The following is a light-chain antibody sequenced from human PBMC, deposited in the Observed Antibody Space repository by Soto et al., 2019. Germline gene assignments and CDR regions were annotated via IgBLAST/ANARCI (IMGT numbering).Light chain of an antibody. CDR2: LGS. V-gene: IGKV2-28*01. CDR1: QSLLHSNGYNY. J-gene: IGKJ1*01. CDR3: MQRIEFPRT. Sequence: DIVMTQSPLSLPVTPGEPASISCRSSQSLLHSNGYNYLDWYLQKPGQSPQLLIYLGSNRASGVPDRFSGSGSGTDFTLKISRVEAEDAGVYYCMQRIEFPRTFGQGTKVDIK.